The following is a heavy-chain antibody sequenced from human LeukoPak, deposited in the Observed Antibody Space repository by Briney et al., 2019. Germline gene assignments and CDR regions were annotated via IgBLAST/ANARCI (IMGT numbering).Heavy chain of an antibody. D-gene: IGHD3-16*01. J-gene: IGHJ5*02. CDR3: ARDMIILQS. CDR2: IKQDGSEK. Sequence: GGSLRLSCSASGSIFSNYWMTWVRQAPGKGLEWVANIKQDGSEKYYVDSVKGRFTISRDNAKKSLYLQMNSLRAEDTAVYFCARDMIILQSWGQGTLVTVSS. CDR1: GSIFSNYW. V-gene: IGHV3-7*04.